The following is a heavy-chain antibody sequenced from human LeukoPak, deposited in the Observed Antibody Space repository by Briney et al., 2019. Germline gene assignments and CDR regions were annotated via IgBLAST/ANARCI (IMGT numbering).Heavy chain of an antibody. CDR2: IYSDGST. J-gene: IGHJ5*02. CDR1: GFTVSDNY. V-gene: IGHV3-53*01. Sequence: PGGSLRLSCVVSGFTVSDNYVSWVRQSPGKGLEWVSVIYSDGSTFHADSVKGRFILSRDISKNTIHLQMNSLRVNDTAVYYCVRLNWNDKSAGWFDPWGQGTQVTVSS. CDR3: VRLNWNDKSAGWFDP. D-gene: IGHD1-1*01.